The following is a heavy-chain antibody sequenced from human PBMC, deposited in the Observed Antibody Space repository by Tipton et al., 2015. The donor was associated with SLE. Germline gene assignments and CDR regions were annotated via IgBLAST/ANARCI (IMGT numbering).Heavy chain of an antibody. CDR2: IYYSGST. V-gene: IGHV4-59*11. CDR1: GGSISSHY. Sequence: TLSLTCTVSGGSISSHYWSWIRQPPGKGLEWIGYIYYSGSTNYNPSLKSRVTISVDTSKNQFSLKLSSVTAADTAVYYCATEGDRDAFDIWGQGTMVTVSS. CDR3: ATEGDRDAFDI. D-gene: IGHD2-21*02. J-gene: IGHJ3*02.